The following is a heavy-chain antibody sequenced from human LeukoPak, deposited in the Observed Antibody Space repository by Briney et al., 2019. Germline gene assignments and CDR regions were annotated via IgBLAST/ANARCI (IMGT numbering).Heavy chain of an antibody. CDR2: VSSSSGTI. CDR3: ARGLYCGGGSCYPGRLDY. Sequence: GGSLRLSCAASGFTFNTYDMNWVRQAPGKGLEWVSHVSSSSGTIYYADSVKGRFTISRDNAKNSLYLQMNSLRDEDTAVYYCARGLYCGGGSCYPGRLDYWGRGTLVTVSS. V-gene: IGHV3-48*02. J-gene: IGHJ4*02. CDR1: GFTFNTYD. D-gene: IGHD2-15*01.